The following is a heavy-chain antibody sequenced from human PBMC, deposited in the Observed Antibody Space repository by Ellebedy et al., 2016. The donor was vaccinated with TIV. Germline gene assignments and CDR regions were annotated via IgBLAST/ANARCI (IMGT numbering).Heavy chain of an antibody. CDR1: GFTVSSNY. J-gene: IGHJ4*02. Sequence: GESLKISCAASGFTVSSNYMSWVRQAPGKGLEWVSVIYSGGSTYYADSVKGRFTISRDNSKNTLCLQMNSLRAEDTAVYYCARGREATVTTWNYFDYWGQGTLVTVSS. D-gene: IGHD4-17*01. CDR2: IYSGGST. CDR3: ARGREATVTTWNYFDY. V-gene: IGHV3-66*01.